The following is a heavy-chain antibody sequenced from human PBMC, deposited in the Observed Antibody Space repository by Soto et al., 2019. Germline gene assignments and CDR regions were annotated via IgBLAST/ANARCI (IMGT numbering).Heavy chain of an antibody. V-gene: IGHV3-30-3*01. D-gene: IGHD3-3*01. J-gene: IGHJ4*02. CDR2: ISYDGSNK. CDR3: ARGQRPDDFWSGYYLD. CDR1: GFTFSSYA. Sequence: GSLRLSCAASGFTFSSYAMHWVRQAPGKGLEWVAVISYDGSNKYYADSVKGRFTISRDNSKNTLYLQMNSLRAEDTAVYYCARGQRPDDFWSGYYLDWGQGTLVTVSS.